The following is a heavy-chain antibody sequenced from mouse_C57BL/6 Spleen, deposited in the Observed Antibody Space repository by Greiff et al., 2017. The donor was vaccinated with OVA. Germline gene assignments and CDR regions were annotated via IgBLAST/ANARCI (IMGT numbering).Heavy chain of an antibody. D-gene: IGHD2-4*01. CDR2: ISGGGGNT. CDR3: ARVYDYHDY. V-gene: IGHV5-9*01. Sequence: EVQRVESGGGLVKPGGSLKLSCAASGFTFSSYTMSWVRQTPEQRLEWVATISGGGGNTYYPDSVKGRSTISRDNAKNTLYLQMSSLRSEDTALYYCARVYDYHDYWGQGTTLTVSS. J-gene: IGHJ2*01. CDR1: GFTFSSYT.